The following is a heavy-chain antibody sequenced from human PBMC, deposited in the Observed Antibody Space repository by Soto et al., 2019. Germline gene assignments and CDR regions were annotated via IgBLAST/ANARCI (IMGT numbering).Heavy chain of an antibody. D-gene: IGHD3-3*01. Sequence: QVQLVQSGAEVKKPGASVKVSCKASGYTFTSYYMHWVRQAPGQGLEWMGIINPSGGSTSYAQKFQGIVTMTRDTSTSTVYMELSSLRSEDTAVYYCARAPRYDFWSGYYKSKAKNFDYWGQGTMVTVSS. J-gene: IGHJ4*02. CDR3: ARAPRYDFWSGYYKSKAKNFDY. CDR1: GYTFTSYY. V-gene: IGHV1-46*01. CDR2: INPSGGST.